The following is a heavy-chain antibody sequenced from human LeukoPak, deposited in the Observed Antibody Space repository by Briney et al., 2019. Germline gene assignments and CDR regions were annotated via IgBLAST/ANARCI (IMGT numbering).Heavy chain of an antibody. V-gene: IGHV3-30*18. J-gene: IGHJ3*02. CDR3: AKDGRWLQLKNAFDI. CDR2: ISYDGSNK. Sequence: SGGSLRLSCAASGFTFSSYGMHWVRQAPGKGLEWVAVISYDGSNKYYADSVKGRFTISRDNSKNTLYLQMNSLRAEDTAVYYCAKDGRWLQLKNAFDIWGQGTMVTVSS. D-gene: IGHD5-24*01. CDR1: GFTFSSYG.